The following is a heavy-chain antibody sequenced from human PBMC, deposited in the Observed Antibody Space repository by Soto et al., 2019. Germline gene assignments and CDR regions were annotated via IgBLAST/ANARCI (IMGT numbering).Heavy chain of an antibody. CDR3: ARAERRINGISD. D-gene: IGHD3-3*02. J-gene: IGHJ4*02. Sequence: EVQLVETGGGLIQPGGSLRLSCAASGFTVSSNYMSWVRQAPGKGLEWVSVIYSGGSTYYADSVKGRFTISRDNSKNTLYLQMNSLRAEDTAVYYCARAERRINGISDWGQGTLVTVSS. V-gene: IGHV3-53*02. CDR1: GFTVSSNY. CDR2: IYSGGST.